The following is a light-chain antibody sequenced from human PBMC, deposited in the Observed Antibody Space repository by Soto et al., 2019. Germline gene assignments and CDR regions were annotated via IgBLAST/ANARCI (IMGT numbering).Light chain of an antibody. Sequence: EIVLTQSPATLSLSPGERATLSCRASQSVSTDLAWYQQKPGQGPRLLIYDASTRATGIPARFSGSGSGTDFTLTISSLEPEDFAVYFCQQRSNWPSITFGQGTRLEIK. CDR1: QSVSTD. V-gene: IGKV3-11*01. CDR2: DAS. J-gene: IGKJ5*01. CDR3: QQRSNWPSIT.